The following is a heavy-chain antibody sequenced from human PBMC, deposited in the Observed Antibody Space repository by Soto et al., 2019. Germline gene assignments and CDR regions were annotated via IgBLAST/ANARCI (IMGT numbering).Heavy chain of an antibody. J-gene: IGHJ4*02. Sequence: GSLRLSCSTSGFTFSTYAMNWVRQAPGKGLEWVSALSGSGGTTYYADSVRGRFTISRDNSKNTLFLQMSSLRAEDTALYYCAKQRAGYGSGSDTFYFDFWGQGTLVTVSS. CDR2: LSGSGGTT. CDR1: GFTFSTYA. V-gene: IGHV3-23*01. D-gene: IGHD3-10*01. CDR3: AKQRAGYGSGSDTFYFDF.